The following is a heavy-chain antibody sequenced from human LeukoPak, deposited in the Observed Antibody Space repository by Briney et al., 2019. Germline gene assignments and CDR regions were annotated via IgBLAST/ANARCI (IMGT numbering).Heavy chain of an antibody. CDR3: ASPSGSYYLGAFDI. V-gene: IGHV4-59*08. J-gene: IGHJ3*02. CDR2: IYYSGST. CDR1: GDSISSYY. Sequence: SETLSLTCTVSGDSISSYYWSWIRQPPGKGLEWIGYIYYSGSTNYNPSLKSRVTISVDTSKNQFSLKLSSVTAADTAVYYCASPSGSYYLGAFDIWGQGTMVTVSS. D-gene: IGHD1-26*01.